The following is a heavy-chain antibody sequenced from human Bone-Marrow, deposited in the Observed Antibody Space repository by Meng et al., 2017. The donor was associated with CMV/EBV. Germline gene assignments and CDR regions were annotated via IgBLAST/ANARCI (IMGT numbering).Heavy chain of an antibody. D-gene: IGHD6-13*01. Sequence: SCAASGFTFSSYSMNWVRQAPGKGLEWVSSISSSSSYIYYADSVKGRFTISRDNAKNSLYLQMNSLRAEDTAVYYCARLGIAAAGFDYWGQGTLVTVSS. J-gene: IGHJ4*02. CDR2: ISSSSSYI. V-gene: IGHV3-21*01. CDR3: ARLGIAAAGFDY. CDR1: GFTFSSYS.